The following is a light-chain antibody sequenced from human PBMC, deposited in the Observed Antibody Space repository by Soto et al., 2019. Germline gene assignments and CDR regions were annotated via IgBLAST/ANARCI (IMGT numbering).Light chain of an antibody. J-gene: IGKJ1*01. Sequence: EIVLTQSPDTLSLSPGERATLSCRASQSVSSNNLVWYQQKVGQAPRLLIYGASSRATGIPDRFSGSGSGTDFTHSISRLETEDFAVYYCQQYGNSLWTSGQGTKVEIK. CDR1: QSVSSNN. CDR3: QQYGNSLWT. CDR2: GAS. V-gene: IGKV3-20*01.